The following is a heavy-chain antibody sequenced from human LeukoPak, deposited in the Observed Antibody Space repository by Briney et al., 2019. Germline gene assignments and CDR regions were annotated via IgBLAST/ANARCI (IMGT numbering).Heavy chain of an antibody. J-gene: IGHJ6*02. CDR1: GGSFSGYY. V-gene: IGHV4-34*09. CDR3: ARDCSSTSCYLRGMDV. CDR2: INHSGST. Sequence: SETLSLTCAVYGGSFSGYYWSWIRQPPGKGLEWIGEINHSGSTNYNPSLKSRVTISVDTSKNQFSLKLSSVTAADTAVYYCARDCSSTSCYLRGMDVWGQGTTVTVSS. D-gene: IGHD2-2*01.